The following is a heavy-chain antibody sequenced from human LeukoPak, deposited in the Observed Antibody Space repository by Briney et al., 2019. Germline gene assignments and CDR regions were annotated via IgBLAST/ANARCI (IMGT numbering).Heavy chain of an antibody. Sequence: SETLSLTCAVSGGSINTATFVWGWIRQAPGRDFEWIATISSDGTAYYNPSLMSRVTISIDTSMNQFSLDLTSVTAADTGLFYCARFKGGTGFDYWGQGILVIVSS. CDR1: GGSINTATFV. CDR2: ISSDGTA. D-gene: IGHD1-26*01. J-gene: IGHJ4*02. V-gene: IGHV4-39*01. CDR3: ARFKGGTGFDY.